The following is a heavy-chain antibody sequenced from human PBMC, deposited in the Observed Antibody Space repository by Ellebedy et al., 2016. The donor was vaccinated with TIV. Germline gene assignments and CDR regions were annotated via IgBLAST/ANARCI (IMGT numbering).Heavy chain of an antibody. CDR1: GGSISSYY. J-gene: IGHJ4*02. Sequence: SETLSLTCTVSGGSISSYYWSWIRQPPGKGLEWIGYIHYSGGTNYNPSLESRVTISLDTSKNQFSLKLSSVTAADTAVYYCATTHHPCYFDYWGQGTLVTVSS. D-gene: IGHD1-7*01. CDR2: IHYSGGT. V-gene: IGHV4-59*12. CDR3: ATTHHPCYFDY.